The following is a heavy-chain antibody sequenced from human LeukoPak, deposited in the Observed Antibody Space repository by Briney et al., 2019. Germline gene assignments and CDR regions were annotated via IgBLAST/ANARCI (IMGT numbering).Heavy chain of an antibody. CDR2: ISSSGSTI. Sequence: PGGSLRLSCAASGFTFSDYYMSWIRQAPGKGLEWVSYISSSGSTIYYVDSVKGRFTISRDNAKNSLYLQMNSLRAEDTAVYYCARDHYYGSGSGVDPWGQGTLVTVSS. CDR3: ARDHYYGSGSGVDP. J-gene: IGHJ5*02. V-gene: IGHV3-11*01. CDR1: GFTFSDYY. D-gene: IGHD3-10*01.